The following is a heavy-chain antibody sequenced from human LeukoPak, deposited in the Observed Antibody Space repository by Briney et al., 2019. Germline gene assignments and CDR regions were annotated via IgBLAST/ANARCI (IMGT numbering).Heavy chain of an antibody. J-gene: IGHJ4*02. Sequence: PGGSLRLSCAASGFTFSSYEMNWVRQAPGKELEWVSYISSSSGYINYADPVKGRFIISRDNAKKSLYLQMNSLRAEDTAIYYCASESDSSGWYGYWGQGTLVTVSS. V-gene: IGHV3-48*03. CDR1: GFTFSSYE. CDR2: ISSSSGYI. CDR3: ASESDSSGWYGY. D-gene: IGHD6-19*01.